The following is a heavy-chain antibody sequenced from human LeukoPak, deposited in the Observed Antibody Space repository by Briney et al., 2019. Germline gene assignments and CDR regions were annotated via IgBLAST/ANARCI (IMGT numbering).Heavy chain of an antibody. J-gene: IGHJ4*02. CDR2: IYYSGTT. D-gene: IGHD6-13*01. CDR3: ARGVYIAAAQYGY. CDR1: GGSISSYY. V-gene: IGHV4-59*01. Sequence: PSETLSLTCTVSGGSISSYYWSWIRQPPGKGLEWLGYIYYSGTTNYNPSLKSRVTISVDTSKNQFSLKLSSVTAADTAVYYCARGVYIAAAQYGYWGQRTLVSVSS.